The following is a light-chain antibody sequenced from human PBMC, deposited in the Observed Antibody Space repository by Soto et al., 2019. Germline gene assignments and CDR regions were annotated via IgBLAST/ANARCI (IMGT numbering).Light chain of an antibody. J-gene: IGKJ1*01. V-gene: IGKV1-39*01. CDR1: QSISSY. CDR2: AAS. CDR3: QQYHTDWT. Sequence: DIQMTKSPCSLSASVGDRVTITCRASQSISSYLNWYQQKPGKAPKLLIFAASTLVRGVPSKFSGRGSGTEFTLTISSLQADDFATYYCQQYHTDWTFGQGTKVDIK.